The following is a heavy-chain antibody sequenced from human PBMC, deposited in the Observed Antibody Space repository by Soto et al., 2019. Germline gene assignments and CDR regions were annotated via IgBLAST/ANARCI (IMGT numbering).Heavy chain of an antibody. CDR3: AKVRRVVIQGHWYFDL. CDR1: GLTFSNYA. Sequence: EVQLLESGGGLVQPGGSLRLSCAASGLTFSNYAMSWVRQAPGKGLEWVSGVSDSDGSTYYADSVKGRFTISRDYSKNALYLQMNSLRAEDTAVYYCAKVRRVVIQGHWYFDLWGRGTLVTVSS. D-gene: IGHD3-16*02. V-gene: IGHV3-23*01. J-gene: IGHJ2*01. CDR2: VSDSDGST.